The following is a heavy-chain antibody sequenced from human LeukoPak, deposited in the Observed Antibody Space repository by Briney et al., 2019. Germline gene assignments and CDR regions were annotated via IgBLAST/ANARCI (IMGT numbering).Heavy chain of an antibody. CDR2: IYYSGST. CDR3: ARLWWELPDY. V-gene: IGHV4-39*01. CDR1: GGPISSSSYY. D-gene: IGHD1-26*01. J-gene: IGHJ4*02. Sequence: SETLSLTCTVSGGPISSSSYYWGWIRQPPGKGLEWIGSIYYSGSTYYNPSLKSRVTISVDTSKNQFSLKLSSVTAADTAVYYCARLWWELPDYWGQGTLVTVSS.